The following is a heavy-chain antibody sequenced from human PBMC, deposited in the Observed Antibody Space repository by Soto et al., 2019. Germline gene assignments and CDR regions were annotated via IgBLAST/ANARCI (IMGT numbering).Heavy chain of an antibody. Sequence: ASVKVSCKASGYTFTNYGISWVRQAPGQGLEWMGWINVYNSNTKYAQKVQGRVTMTTDTSTSTAYMELRSLRSDDTAVYYCARGGVLRYFDWFEGGYYFDYWGQGTLVTVSS. V-gene: IGHV1-18*01. CDR2: INVYNSNT. CDR3: ARGGVLRYFDWFEGGYYFDY. CDR1: GYTFTNYG. D-gene: IGHD3-9*01. J-gene: IGHJ4*02.